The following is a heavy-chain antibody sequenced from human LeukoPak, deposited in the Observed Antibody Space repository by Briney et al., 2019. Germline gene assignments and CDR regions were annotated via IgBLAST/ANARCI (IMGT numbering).Heavy chain of an antibody. CDR2: IIPIFGTA. V-gene: IGHV1-69*05. Sequence: SVKVSCMASGGTFSSYAISGVRQAPGQGLEWMGGIIPIFGTANYAQKFQGRVTITTDESTSTAYMELSSLRSEDTAVYYCARSPVEIAYCGGDCYIGYWGQGTLVTVSS. CDR3: ARSPVEIAYCGGDCYIGY. J-gene: IGHJ4*02. CDR1: GGTFSSYA. D-gene: IGHD2-21*02.